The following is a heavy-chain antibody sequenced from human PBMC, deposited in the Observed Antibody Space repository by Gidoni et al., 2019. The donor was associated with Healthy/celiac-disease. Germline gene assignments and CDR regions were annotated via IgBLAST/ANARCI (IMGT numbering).Heavy chain of an antibody. V-gene: IGHV3-21*01. CDR2: ISSSSSYI. J-gene: IGHJ6*02. CDR1: GFTFSSYS. D-gene: IGHD6-13*01. Sequence: EVQLVESGGGLVKPGGCLRLSCAASGFTFSSYSMNWVRQAPGKGLEWVSSISSSSSYIYYADSVKGRFTISRDNAKNSLYLQMNSLRAEDTAVYYCARDRIAAAGPPYYGMDVWGQGTTVTVSS. CDR3: ARDRIAAAGPPYYGMDV.